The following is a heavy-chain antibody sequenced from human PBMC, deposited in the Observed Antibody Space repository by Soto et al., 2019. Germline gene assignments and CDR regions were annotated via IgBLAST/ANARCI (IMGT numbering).Heavy chain of an antibody. CDR1: GGSISSSNW. J-gene: IGHJ6*02. Sequence: PSETLSLTCAVSGGSISSSNWWSWVRQPPGKGLEWIGEIYHSGSTNYNPSLKSRVTISVDKSKNQFSLKLSSVTAADTAVYYCASSGSYSDYGMDVWGQGTTVTVSS. CDR3: ASSGSYSDYGMDV. V-gene: IGHV4-4*02. D-gene: IGHD1-26*01. CDR2: IYHSGST.